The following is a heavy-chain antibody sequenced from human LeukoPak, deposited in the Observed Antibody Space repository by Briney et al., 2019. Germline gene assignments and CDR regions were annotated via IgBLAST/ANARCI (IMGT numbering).Heavy chain of an antibody. CDR2: INPSGGST. Sequence: ASVKVSCKASGYTFANNFMHWVRQAPGQGLEWMGIINPSGGSTNYAQKFQGRVTMTRDMSTSTVYMELSSLRYEGTAVYFCARELVRITMVRGVIDYWGQGTLVTVSS. V-gene: IGHV1-46*01. D-gene: IGHD3-10*01. J-gene: IGHJ4*02. CDR3: ARELVRITMVRGVIDY. CDR1: GYTFANNF.